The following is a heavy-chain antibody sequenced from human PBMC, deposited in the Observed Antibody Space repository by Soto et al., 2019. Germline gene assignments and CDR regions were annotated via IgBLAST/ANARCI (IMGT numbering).Heavy chain of an antibody. V-gene: IGHV3-11*01. J-gene: IGHJ4*01. CDR2: LSSSGDTI. Sequence: GGSLRLSCAASGFTFSDYYMSWMRQAPGKGPEWVSYLSSSGDTIYYADSVKGRFTISRDNGKNSLYLQMNSLRAEDTAIYYCARASYCISTSCLDYWGHTPLVSVS. CDR3: ARASYCISTSCLDY. CDR1: GFTFSDYY. D-gene: IGHD2-2*01.